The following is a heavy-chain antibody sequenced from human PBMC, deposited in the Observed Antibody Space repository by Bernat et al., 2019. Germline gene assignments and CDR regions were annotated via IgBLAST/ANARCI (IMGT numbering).Heavy chain of an antibody. V-gene: IGHV3-23*01. CDR1: GFTFIRYA. J-gene: IGHJ5*02. D-gene: IGHD4-17*01. Sequence: EVQLLDSGGGLVQPGGSLRLSCAASGFTFIRYAMSWVRQAPGKGLEWVSTISGSGHSTNYADSVKGRFTISRDNSMNTLYLQMNSLRAEDTAVYYCAKGDDYGDSGWFDPWGQGTLVTVSS. CDR2: ISGSGHST. CDR3: AKGDDYGDSGWFDP.